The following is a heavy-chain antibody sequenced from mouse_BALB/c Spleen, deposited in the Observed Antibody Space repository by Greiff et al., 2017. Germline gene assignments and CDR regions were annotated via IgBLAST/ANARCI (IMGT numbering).Heavy chain of an antibody. J-gene: IGHJ2*01. CDR3: NAFITTVVATNGDY. D-gene: IGHD1-1*01. CDR2: IDPENGDT. V-gene: IGHV14-4*02. CDR1: GFNIKDYY. Sequence: VQLKQSGAELVRSGASVKLSCTASGFNIKDYYMHWVKQRPEQGLEWIGWIDPENGDTEYAPKFQGKATMTADTSSNTAYLQLSSLTSEDTAVYYCNAFITTVVATNGDYWGQGTTLTVSS.